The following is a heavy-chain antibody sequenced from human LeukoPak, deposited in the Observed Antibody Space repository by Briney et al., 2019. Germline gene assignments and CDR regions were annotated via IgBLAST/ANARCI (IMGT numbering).Heavy chain of an antibody. CDR1: GFTFSSYA. D-gene: IGHD3-22*01. CDR3: ARGDSSGSYFDY. Sequence: GGSLRLSCAASGFTFSSYAMSWVRQAPGKGLEWVSAISGSGGSTYYADSVKGRFTISRDNSKNTLYLQMNSLRAEDTAVYYCARGDSSGSYFDYWGQGTLVTVSS. J-gene: IGHJ4*02. V-gene: IGHV3-23*01. CDR2: ISGSGGST.